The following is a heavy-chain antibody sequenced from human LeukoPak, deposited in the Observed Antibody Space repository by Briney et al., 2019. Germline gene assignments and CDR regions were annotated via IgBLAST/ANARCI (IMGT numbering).Heavy chain of an antibody. J-gene: IGHJ4*02. Sequence: PGGSLRLSCAASGFTFSDYYMSWIRQAPGKGLEWISYISSSGSTTYYGNSVKGRFTISRDNAQNSLDLQMNSLRAEDTAVYYCAKGGSSWSEIDYWGQGTLVTVSS. D-gene: IGHD6-13*01. CDR1: GFTFSDYY. V-gene: IGHV3-11*01. CDR3: AKGGSSWSEIDY. CDR2: ISSSGSTT.